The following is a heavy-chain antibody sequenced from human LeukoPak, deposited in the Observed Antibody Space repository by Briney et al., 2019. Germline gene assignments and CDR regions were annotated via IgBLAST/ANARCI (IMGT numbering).Heavy chain of an antibody. D-gene: IGHD4-11*01. Sequence: PSETLSLTCVVSGYSISSDFYWGWVRQSPGKGLEWIGTMYHSGITHYNPSLKSRVTISLDTSRNQFSLKVTSVTAADTAVYYCASCTVSSYYYYMDVWGKGTTVTVSS. CDR2: MYHSGIT. J-gene: IGHJ6*03. V-gene: IGHV4-38-2*01. CDR3: ASCTVSSYYYYMDV. CDR1: GYSISSDFY.